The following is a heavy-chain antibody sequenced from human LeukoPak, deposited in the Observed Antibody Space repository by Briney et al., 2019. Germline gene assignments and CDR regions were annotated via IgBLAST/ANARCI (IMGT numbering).Heavy chain of an antibody. D-gene: IGHD2/OR15-2a*01. Sequence: GGSLRLSCAASGFTFNNYGMHWVRQAPGKGLEWVAFIRYDGSNKYYADSVKGRFTISRDNAKDSLYLQMNRLRAEDTAMYYCSRDLSYFDYWGQGTLVTVSS. CDR2: IRYDGSNK. J-gene: IGHJ4*02. V-gene: IGHV3-30*02. CDR3: SRDLSYFDY. CDR1: GFTFNNYG.